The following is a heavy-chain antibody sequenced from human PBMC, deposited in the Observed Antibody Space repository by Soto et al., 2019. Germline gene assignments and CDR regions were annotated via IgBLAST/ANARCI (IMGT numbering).Heavy chain of an antibody. Sequence: GGSLRLSCAASDFTFSSYAMTWVRQAPGKGLEWVSYIGSSSSSLHYAVSVKGRFTISRDNAKNSLYLQMNSLRAEDTAVYYCARVGGTDWFDPWGQGTLVTVSS. J-gene: IGHJ5*02. V-gene: IGHV3-48*01. CDR2: IGSSSSSL. D-gene: IGHD2-15*01. CDR1: DFTFSSYA. CDR3: ARVGGTDWFDP.